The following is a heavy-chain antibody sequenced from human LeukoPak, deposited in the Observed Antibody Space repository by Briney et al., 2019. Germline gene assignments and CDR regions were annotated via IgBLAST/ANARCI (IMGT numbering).Heavy chain of an antibody. Sequence: PGGSLRLSCAASGFTFSSYSMNWVRQAPGKGLEWVSSISSSSSYIYYADSVKGRFTISRDNAKNSLYLQMNSLRAEDTAVYYCARSIVGATRLGAFDIWGQGTMVTVSS. CDR2: ISSSSSYI. CDR3: ARSIVGATRLGAFDI. V-gene: IGHV3-21*01. J-gene: IGHJ3*02. D-gene: IGHD1-26*01. CDR1: GFTFSSYS.